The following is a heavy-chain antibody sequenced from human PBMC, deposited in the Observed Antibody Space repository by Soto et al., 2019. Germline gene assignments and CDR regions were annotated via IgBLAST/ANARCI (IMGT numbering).Heavy chain of an antibody. J-gene: IGHJ6*03. Sequence: GGSLRLSCAASGFTFSSYAMSWVRQAPGKGLEWVSAISGSGGSTYYADSVKGRFTISRDNSKNTLYLQMNSLRAEDTAVYYCAKSFSCSGGSCYPPYYYYYYMDVWGKGTTVTVSS. CDR3: AKSFSCSGGSCYPPYYYYYYMDV. V-gene: IGHV3-23*01. CDR2: ISGSGGST. CDR1: GFTFSSYA. D-gene: IGHD2-15*01.